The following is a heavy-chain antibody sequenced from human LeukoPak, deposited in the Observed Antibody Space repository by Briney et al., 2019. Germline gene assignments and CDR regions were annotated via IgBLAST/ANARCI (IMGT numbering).Heavy chain of an antibody. CDR2: IIPIFGTA. CDR3: ARDLQWGKYFDY. CDR1: GGTFSSYA. V-gene: IGHV1-69*05. J-gene: IGHJ4*02. D-gene: IGHD3-16*01. Sequence: PGSSVKVSCKASGGTFSSYAISWVRQAPGQGLEWMGRIIPIFGTANYAQKFQGRVTITTDESTSTAYMELSSLRSQGTAVYYCARDLQWGKYFDYCGQGTLVTVSS.